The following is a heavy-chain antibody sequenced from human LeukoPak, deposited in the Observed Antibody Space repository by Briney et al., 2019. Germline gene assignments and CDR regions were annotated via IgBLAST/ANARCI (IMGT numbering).Heavy chain of an antibody. CDR3: ARQLYVSGSYYAPMDV. J-gene: IGHJ6*03. V-gene: IGHV4-59*08. CDR2: IYYSGST. D-gene: IGHD3-10*01. CDR1: GGSISSYY. Sequence: SETLSLTCTVSGGSISSYYWSWIRQPPGKGLEWIGYIYYSGSTNYNPSLKSRVTISVDTSKNQFSLELSSVTAADTALYFCARQLYVSGSYYAPMDVWGKGTTVTISS.